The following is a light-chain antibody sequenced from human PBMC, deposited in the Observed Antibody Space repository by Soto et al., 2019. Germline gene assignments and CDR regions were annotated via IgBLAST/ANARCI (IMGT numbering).Light chain of an antibody. J-gene: IGLJ1*01. CDR1: SSDVGGYNC. CDR2: EVT. CDR3: SSYTSSSTRV. V-gene: IGLV2-14*01. Sequence: QSVLTQPASVSGTPGQSIAISCTGSSSDVGGYNCVSWYQQHPGIAPQLIIYEVTNRPSGVSNRFSGSKSGNTASLTISLLQAEDEADYYCSSYTSSSTRVFGTGTKVTVL.